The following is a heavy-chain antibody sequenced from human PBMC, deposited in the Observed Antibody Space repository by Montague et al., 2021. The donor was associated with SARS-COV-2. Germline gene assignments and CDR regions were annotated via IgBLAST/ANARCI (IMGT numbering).Heavy chain of an antibody. V-gene: IGHV4-34*01. CDR1: GGSFNGYY. CDR2: ISDIGST. Sequence: SETLSLTCAVYGGSFNGYYWNWIRQPPGKGLEWIGEISDIGSTTYNPSLESRLTTSVDRSKNQFSLRLTSVTAADTAVYYCVRERECSGGSCYGPDDDAFDIGGQGTVVTVSS. CDR3: VRERECSGGSCYGPDDDAFDI. D-gene: IGHD2-15*01. J-gene: IGHJ3*02.